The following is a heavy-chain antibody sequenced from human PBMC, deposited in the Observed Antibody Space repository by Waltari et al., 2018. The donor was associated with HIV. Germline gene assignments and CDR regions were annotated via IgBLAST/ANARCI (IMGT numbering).Heavy chain of an antibody. Sequence: QVQLVQSGAEVKKPGSSVKVSCKASGGTFSSYAISWVRQAPGQGLEWMGGISPIFGTENYAQKFQGRVTITADESTSTAYMELSSLRSEDTAVYYCARAGDYYYDSSGYSYAFDIWGQGTMVTVSS. CDR1: GGTFSSYA. D-gene: IGHD3-22*01. CDR3: ARAGDYYYDSSGYSYAFDI. CDR2: ISPIFGTE. V-gene: IGHV1-69*01. J-gene: IGHJ3*02.